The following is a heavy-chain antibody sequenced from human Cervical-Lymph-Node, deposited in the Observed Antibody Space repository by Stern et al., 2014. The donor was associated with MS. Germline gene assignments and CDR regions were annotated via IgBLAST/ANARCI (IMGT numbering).Heavy chain of an antibody. D-gene: IGHD1-26*01. Sequence: VQLLESGGGVVQPGRSLRLSCAASGFTFSSYGMHWVRQAPGKGLEWVAVIWYDGSNKYYADSVKGRFTISRDNSKNTLYLQMNSLRAEDTAVYYCARDIAVGAPSLDYWGQGTLVTVSS. CDR2: IWYDGSNK. CDR1: GFTFSSYG. CDR3: ARDIAVGAPSLDY. V-gene: IGHV3-33*01. J-gene: IGHJ4*02.